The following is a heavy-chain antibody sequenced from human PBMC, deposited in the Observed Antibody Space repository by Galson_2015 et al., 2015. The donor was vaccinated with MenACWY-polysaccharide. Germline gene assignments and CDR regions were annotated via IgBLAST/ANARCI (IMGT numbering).Heavy chain of an antibody. CDR2: IQYDGSNK. J-gene: IGHJ3*02. Sequence: SLRLPCAASGSRFSNSGMHWARQAPGKGLEWVAVIQYDGSNKVYADSVKGRFTISRDNSKNTVFLEMNTLGVEDTAVYYCAREGSRIVFHAFDIWGQGTMVTVSS. CDR3: AREGSRIVFHAFDI. D-gene: IGHD2-2*01. CDR1: GSRFSNSG. V-gene: IGHV3-33*01.